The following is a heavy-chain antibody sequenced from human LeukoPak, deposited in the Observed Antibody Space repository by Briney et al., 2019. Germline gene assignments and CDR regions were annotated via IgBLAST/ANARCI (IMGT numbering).Heavy chain of an antibody. CDR3: ARASEYSSSWYWFDP. D-gene: IGHD6-13*01. CDR1: GFTFDDYG. V-gene: IGHV3-20*04. J-gene: IGHJ5*02. CDR2: INWNGGST. Sequence: GGSLRLSCAASGFTFDDYGMSWVRQAPGKGLEWVSGINWNGGSTTYADSVRGRFTISRDNAKNSLYLQMSSLRAEDTALYYCARASEYSSSWYWFDPWGQGTLVTVSS.